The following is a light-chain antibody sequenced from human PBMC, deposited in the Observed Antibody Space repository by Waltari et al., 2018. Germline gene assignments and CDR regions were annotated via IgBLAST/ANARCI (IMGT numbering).Light chain of an antibody. CDR1: SSDVGGYNY. CDR2: DVS. Sequence: HSALTQPASVSGSPGQSITLSCPGTSSDVGGYNYVSCYQQHPGKAPKLMIFDVSNRPSGVSNRFSGSESGNTASLTVSGLQAEDEADYYCSSYISSDTLELFGGGTSLTVL. J-gene: IGLJ2*01. CDR3: SSYISSDTLEL. V-gene: IGLV2-14*03.